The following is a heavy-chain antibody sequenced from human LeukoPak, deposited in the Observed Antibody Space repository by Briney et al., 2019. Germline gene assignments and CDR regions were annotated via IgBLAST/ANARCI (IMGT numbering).Heavy chain of an antibody. V-gene: IGHV3-23*01. Sequence: GGSLRLSCEASGFTFGSHAMYWVRQAPGKGLEWVAGIFGSGGSPHYADPVKGRFTISRDNSRITVYLQINSLRAEDTAVYYCGKTTVGYSSGQKPAWPVDYWGQGTLVTVSS. CDR1: GFTFGSHA. CDR2: IFGSGGSP. D-gene: IGHD5-18*01. CDR3: GKTTVGYSSGQKPAWPVDY. J-gene: IGHJ4*02.